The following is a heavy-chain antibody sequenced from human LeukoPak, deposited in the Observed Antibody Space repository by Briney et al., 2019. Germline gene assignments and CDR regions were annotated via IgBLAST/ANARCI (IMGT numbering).Heavy chain of an antibody. Sequence: TGASLRLSCAASGFTFSSYAMSWVRQAPGKGLEWVSAISGSGGSTYYAGSVKGRFTISRDNSKNTLYLQMNSLRAEDTDVYYCARVGNGYKGGGAFDIWGQGTMVTVSS. D-gene: IGHD5-18*01. CDR1: GFTFSSYA. CDR2: ISGSGGST. CDR3: ARVGNGYKGGGAFDI. J-gene: IGHJ3*02. V-gene: IGHV3-23*01.